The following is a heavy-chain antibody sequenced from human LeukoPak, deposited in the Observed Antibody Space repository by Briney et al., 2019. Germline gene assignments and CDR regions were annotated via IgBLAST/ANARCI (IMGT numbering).Heavy chain of an antibody. V-gene: IGHV1-24*01. CDR2: FDPEDGET. D-gene: IGHD1-26*01. J-gene: IGHJ3*02. Sequence: ASVKVSCKVSGYTLTELSMHWVRQAPGKGLEWMGGFDPEDGETIYAQKFQGRVTMTEDTSTDTAYMELSSLRSGDTAVYYCATAYSGSPAGTDALDIWGRGTMVTVSS. CDR1: GYTLTELS. CDR3: ATAYSGSPAGTDALDI.